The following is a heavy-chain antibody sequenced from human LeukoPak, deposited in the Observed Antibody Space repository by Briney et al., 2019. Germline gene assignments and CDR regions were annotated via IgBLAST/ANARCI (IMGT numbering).Heavy chain of an antibody. CDR2: IYTSGST. J-gene: IGHJ6*03. CDR3: ARGRLGFLYYYYYMDV. Sequence: PSQTLSLTRTVSGGSISSGSYYWSWIRQPAGKGLEWIGRIYTSGSTNYNPSLKSRVTISVDTSKNQFSLKLSSVTAADTAVYYCARGRLGFLYYYYYMDVWGKGTTVTVSS. V-gene: IGHV4-61*02. CDR1: GGSISSGSYY. D-gene: IGHD3-16*01.